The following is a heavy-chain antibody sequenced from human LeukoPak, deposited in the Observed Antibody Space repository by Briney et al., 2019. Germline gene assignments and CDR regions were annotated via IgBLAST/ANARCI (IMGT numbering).Heavy chain of an antibody. CDR1: GASFSGFY. Sequence: PSETLSLTCTVSGASFSGFYWTWIRQAPGKGLEWIGNIYNTESIEYSPSLKSRVTILVDTSKNQFSLNLSSVTAADTAVYYCASGDGYTFDYWSQGTLVTVSS. CDR2: IYNTESI. V-gene: IGHV4-59*01. D-gene: IGHD5-24*01. J-gene: IGHJ4*02. CDR3: ASGDGYTFDY.